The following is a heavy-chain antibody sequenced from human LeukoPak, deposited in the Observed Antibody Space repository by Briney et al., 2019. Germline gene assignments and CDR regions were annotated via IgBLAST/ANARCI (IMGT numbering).Heavy chain of an antibody. CDR3: ASGAAAGTIDFDY. D-gene: IGHD6-13*01. Sequence: SETLSLTCTVSGGSISSYYWSWLRQPPGKGLEWIGYTYYSGSTNYNPSLKSRVTISVDTSKNQFSLKLSSVTAADTAVYYCASGAAAGTIDFDYWGQGTLVTVSS. CDR1: GGSISSYY. V-gene: IGHV4-59*01. CDR2: TYYSGST. J-gene: IGHJ4*02.